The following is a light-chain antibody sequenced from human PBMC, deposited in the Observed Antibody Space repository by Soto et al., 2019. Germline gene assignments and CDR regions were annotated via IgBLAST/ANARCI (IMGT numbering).Light chain of an antibody. CDR2: DAS. J-gene: IGKJ4*01. CDR3: QQRGNWPLT. V-gene: IGKV3-11*01. Sequence: EIVLTQSPANLSLSPGERATLSCRASQSVSSYLAWYQQKPGQAPRLLIYDASDRATGIPARFSGSGSGTDFTLIISSLEPEDFAVYYCQQRGNWPLTFGGGTKVEIK. CDR1: QSVSSY.